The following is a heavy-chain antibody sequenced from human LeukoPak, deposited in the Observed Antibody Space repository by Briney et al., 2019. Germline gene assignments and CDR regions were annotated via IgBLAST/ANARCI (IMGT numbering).Heavy chain of an antibody. J-gene: IGHJ5*02. CDR1: GGSFSGYY. V-gene: IGHV4-34*01. D-gene: IGHD2-2*03. CDR3: ARADGYCSSTSCYGPNWFDP. CDR2: INHSGST. Sequence: SETLSLTCAVYGGSFSGYYWGWIRQPPGKGLEWIGEINHSGSTNYNPSLKSRVTISVDTSKNQFSLKLSSVTAADTAVYYCARADGYCSSTSCYGPNWFDPWGQGTLVTVSS.